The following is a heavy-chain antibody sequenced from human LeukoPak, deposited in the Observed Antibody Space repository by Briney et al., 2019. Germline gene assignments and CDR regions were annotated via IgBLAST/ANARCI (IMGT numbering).Heavy chain of an antibody. D-gene: IGHD6-6*01. CDR3: ARPERFIAARPDDAFDI. CDR1: GGTFSSYA. Sequence: ASVKVSCKASGGTFSSYAISWVRQAPGQGLEWMGGIIPIFGTANYAQKFQGRVTITADESTSTAYMELSSLRSEDTAVYYCARPERFIAARPDDAFDIWGQGTMVTVSS. V-gene: IGHV1-69*13. J-gene: IGHJ3*02. CDR2: IIPIFGTA.